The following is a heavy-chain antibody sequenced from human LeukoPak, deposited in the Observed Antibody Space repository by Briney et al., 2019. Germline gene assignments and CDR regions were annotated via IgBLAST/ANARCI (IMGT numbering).Heavy chain of an antibody. V-gene: IGHV3-53*05. Sequence: GGSLRLSCAASGFTVSSNYMTWVRQAPGKGLKWVSHIYSGGSTFYADSVKGRFTVSRDNSKNTLYLQMNSLRAEDTAVYYCAGVGNMVAYDYWGQGTLVTVSS. D-gene: IGHD2/OR15-2a*01. CDR1: GFTVSSNY. CDR3: AGVGNMVAYDY. J-gene: IGHJ4*02. CDR2: IYSGGST.